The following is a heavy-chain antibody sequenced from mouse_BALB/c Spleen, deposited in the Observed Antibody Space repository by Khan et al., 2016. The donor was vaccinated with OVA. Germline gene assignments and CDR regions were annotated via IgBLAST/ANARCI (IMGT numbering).Heavy chain of an antibody. CDR1: GYTFTDYY. CDR2: ISPGSGDT. V-gene: IGHV1-77*01. J-gene: IGHJ3*01. D-gene: IGHD1-2*01. Sequence: QVQLQQSGAELARPGASVKLSCKASGYTFTDYYINWVKQRTGQGLEWIGEISPGSGDTYSNERFKGKATLTADTSSSTAYMQLCGLTAEASAVYCCERSNYFGYTFAYWGQGTLVTVSA. CDR3: ERSNYFGYTFAY.